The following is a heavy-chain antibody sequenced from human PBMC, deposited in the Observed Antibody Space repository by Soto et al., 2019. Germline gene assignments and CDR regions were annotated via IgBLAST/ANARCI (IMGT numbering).Heavy chain of an antibody. V-gene: IGHV1-18*01. D-gene: IGHD3-10*01. CDR3: ARDRLLCFGELFSYWYYFDY. CDR2: ISAYNGNT. J-gene: IGHJ4*02. CDR1: GYTFTSYG. Sequence: ASVKVSCKASGYTFTSYGISWVRQAPGQGLEWMGWISAYNGNTNYAQKLQGRVTMTTDTSTSTAYMELRSLRSDDTAVYYCARDRLLCFGELFSYWYYFDYWGQGTLVTVSS.